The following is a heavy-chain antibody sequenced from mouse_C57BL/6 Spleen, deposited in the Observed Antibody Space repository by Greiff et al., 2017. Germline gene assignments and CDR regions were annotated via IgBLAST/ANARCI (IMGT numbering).Heavy chain of an antibody. Sequence: QVQLQQSGAELMKPGASVKLSCKATGYTFTGYWIEWVKQRPGHGLEWIGEILPGSGSTNYNEKFKGKATFTADTSSNPSYMHLISLTTEYSAIYYCAREGEYWYFDVWGTGTTVTVSS. J-gene: IGHJ1*03. CDR2: ILPGSGST. V-gene: IGHV1-9*01. CDR3: AREGEYWYFDV. CDR1: GYTFTGYW.